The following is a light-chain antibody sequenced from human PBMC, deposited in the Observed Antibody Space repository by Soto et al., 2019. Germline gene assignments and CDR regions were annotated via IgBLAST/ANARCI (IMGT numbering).Light chain of an antibody. V-gene: IGKV3-15*01. Sequence: IVMTQPPTKLSVSPGEIVYLTSRSIQSVNSKLAWYQQKPFQAPRLLIYGASTRATGIPARFSGSGSGTEFTLTISSLQSEDFAGYFCQQYKNWPPITFDHGTRLEIK. CDR2: GAS. J-gene: IGKJ5*01. CDR3: QQYKNWPPIT. CDR1: QSVNSK.